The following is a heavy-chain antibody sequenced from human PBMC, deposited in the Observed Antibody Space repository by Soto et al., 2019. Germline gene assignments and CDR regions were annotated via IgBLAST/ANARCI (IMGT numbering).Heavy chain of an antibody. J-gene: IGHJ6*02. Sequence: QVELVQSGGEVKKPGASVKVSCKASGYIFTNHGITWVRQAPGQGLEWLGWISAYDGQTHYGQKVQDRVSLTTDASTSTAFMDLRSLTSDDTAVHFCARLGLRAVDYHYGLDVWGQGTTVTVSS. CDR3: ARLGLRAVDYHYGLDV. D-gene: IGHD2-15*01. V-gene: IGHV1-18*01. CDR2: ISAYDGQT. CDR1: GYIFTNHG.